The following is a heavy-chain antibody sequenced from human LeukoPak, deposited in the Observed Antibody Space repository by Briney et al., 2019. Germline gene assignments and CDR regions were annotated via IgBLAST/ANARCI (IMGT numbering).Heavy chain of an antibody. J-gene: IGHJ4*02. CDR3: ASPWSGYSNDY. CDR1: GFTFSSYW. V-gene: IGHV3-7*01. CDR2: IKQDGSEK. D-gene: IGHD3-3*01. Sequence: PGGSLRLSCAASGFTFSSYWMSWVRQAPGKGLEWVANIKQDGSEKYYVDSVKGRFTISRDNAKNSLYLQMNSLRAEDTAVYYCASPWSGYSNDYWGQGTLVTVSS.